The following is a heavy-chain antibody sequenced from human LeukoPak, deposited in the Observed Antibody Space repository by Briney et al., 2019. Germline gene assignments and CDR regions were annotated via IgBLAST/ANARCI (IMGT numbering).Heavy chain of an antibody. Sequence: RVSVLVSCKASGYTFRIHDINWVRQAPGQGLEWMGWVSPKTGRTGYAQKFQGRVYMTTNASLSTAYMELSSLRSDDTAVYFCARESERNDGWFDPWGQGTLATVSS. D-gene: IGHD1-1*01. CDR2: VSPKTGRT. J-gene: IGHJ5*02. V-gene: IGHV1-8*01. CDR1: GYTFRIHD. CDR3: ARESERNDGWFDP.